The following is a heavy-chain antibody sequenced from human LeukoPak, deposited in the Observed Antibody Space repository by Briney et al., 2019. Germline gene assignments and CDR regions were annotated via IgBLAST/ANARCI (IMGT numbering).Heavy chain of an antibody. CDR1: GYTFTSYG. J-gene: IGHJ4*02. V-gene: IGHV1-18*01. CDR2: ISAYNGNT. D-gene: IGHD3-22*01. CDR3: ARAYYYDSSGYYYGESFDY. Sequence: GASMKVSCKASGYTFTSYGISWVRQAPGQGLEWMGWISAYNGNTNYAQKLQGRVTMTTDTSTSTAYMELRSLRSDDTAVYYCARAYYYDSSGYYYGESFDYWGQGTLVTVSS.